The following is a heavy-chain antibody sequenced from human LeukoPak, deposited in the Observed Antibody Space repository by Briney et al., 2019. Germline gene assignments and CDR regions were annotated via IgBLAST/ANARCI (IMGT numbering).Heavy chain of an antibody. Sequence: QTGGSLRLSCAASGFTFSSYAMSWVRQAPGKGLEWVSAISGSGGSTYYADSVKGRFTISRDNSKNTLYLQMNSLRAEDTAVYYCAKDGRPRITMIYDYWGQGTLVTVSS. D-gene: IGHD3-22*01. CDR1: GFTFSSYA. J-gene: IGHJ4*02. CDR2: ISGSGGST. CDR3: AKDGRPRITMIYDY. V-gene: IGHV3-23*01.